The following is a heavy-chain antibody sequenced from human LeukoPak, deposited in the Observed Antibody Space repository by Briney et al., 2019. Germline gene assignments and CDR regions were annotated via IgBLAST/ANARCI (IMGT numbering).Heavy chain of an antibody. CDR2: INPSGGST. CDR1: GYTFTSYY. Sequence: ASVKVSCKASGYTFTSYYMHWVRQAPGQGLEWMGIINPSGGSTSYAQKFQGRVTMTRDMSTSTVYMELSSLRSEDTAVYYCARLQSRDTAMAEDYYYKDVWGKGTTVTVSS. CDR3: ARLQSRDTAMAEDYYYKDV. J-gene: IGHJ6*03. V-gene: IGHV1-46*01. D-gene: IGHD5-18*01.